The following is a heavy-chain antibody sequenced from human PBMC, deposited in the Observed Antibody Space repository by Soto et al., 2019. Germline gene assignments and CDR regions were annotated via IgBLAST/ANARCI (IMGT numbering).Heavy chain of an antibody. V-gene: IGHV3-23*01. D-gene: IGHD6-13*01. CDR3: ARDPGIAAAGTVGYFDY. J-gene: IGHJ4*02. CDR1: GFTFINYA. CDR2: IGGGDGST. Sequence: EVQLLESGGGLVQPGGSLRLSCAASGFTFINYAMSWVRQAPGKGLEWVSTIGGGDGSTYYADSVKGRFTISRDNAKNSLSLQINSLRVEDTAVYYCARDPGIAAAGTVGYFDYWGQGILVTVSS.